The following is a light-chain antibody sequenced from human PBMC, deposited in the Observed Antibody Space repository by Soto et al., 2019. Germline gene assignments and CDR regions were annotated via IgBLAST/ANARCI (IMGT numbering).Light chain of an antibody. CDR3: QQYNHWWT. V-gene: IGKV3-15*01. CDR2: GTS. Sequence: ILITQSPSTLSVSPGERATLSCRASRSVSTNLAWYQQKPGQSPRLLLYGTSTRAAGIPGRFSGSGSGTEFTLTISSLHSEDSAVYYCQQYNHWWTFGQGTKVDIK. CDR1: RSVSTN. J-gene: IGKJ1*01.